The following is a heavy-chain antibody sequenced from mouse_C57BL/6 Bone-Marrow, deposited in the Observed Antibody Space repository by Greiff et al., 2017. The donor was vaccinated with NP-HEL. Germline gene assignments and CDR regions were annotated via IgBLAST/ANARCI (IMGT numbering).Heavy chain of an antibody. D-gene: IGHD2-5*01. CDR3: ARRRPYYSNLDY. J-gene: IGHJ2*01. CDR2: INPYNGGT. Sequence: DVQLQESGPVLVKPGASVKMSCKASGYTFTDYYMNWVKQSHGKSLEWIGVINPYNGGTSYNQKFKGKATLTVDKSSSTAYMELNSLTSEDSAVYYCARRRPYYSNLDYWGQGTTLTVSS. CDR1: GYTFTDYY. V-gene: IGHV1-19*01.